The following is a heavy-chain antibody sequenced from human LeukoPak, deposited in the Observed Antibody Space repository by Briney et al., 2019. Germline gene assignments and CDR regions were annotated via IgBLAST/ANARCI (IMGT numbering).Heavy chain of an antibody. CDR2: ITSSSSTI. D-gene: IGHD2-2*01. J-gene: IGHJ5*02. CDR3: AREVFYCSSTSCNKRFDP. V-gene: IGHV3-48*02. Sequence: PGGSLRLSCAASGFTFSSYNMNWVRQAPGKGLEWVSYITSSSSTIYYADSVKGRFTISRDNAKNSLYLQMSSLRDEDTAVYYCAREVFYCSSTSCNKRFDPWGQGTLVTVSS. CDR1: GFTFSSYN.